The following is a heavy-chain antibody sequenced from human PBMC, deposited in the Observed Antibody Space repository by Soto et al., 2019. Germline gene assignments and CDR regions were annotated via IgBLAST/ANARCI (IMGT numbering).Heavy chain of an antibody. CDR3: ARVPVSCSGGSCRHYYYYYGMDV. J-gene: IGHJ6*02. CDR1: GGTFSSYT. CDR2: IIPILGIA. D-gene: IGHD2-15*01. V-gene: IGHV1-69*02. Sequence: GASVKVSCKASGGTFSSYTISWVRQAPGQGLEWMGRIIPILGIANYAQKFQGRVTITADKSTSTAYMELSSLRSEDTAVYYCARVPVSCSGGSCRHYYYYYGMDVWGQGTMVTVSS.